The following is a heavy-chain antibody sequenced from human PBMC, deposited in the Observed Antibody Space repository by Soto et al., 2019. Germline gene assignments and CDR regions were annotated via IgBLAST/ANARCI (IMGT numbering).Heavy chain of an antibody. V-gene: IGHV1-8*01. Sequence: GASVKVSCRASGYTSTSYGINWVRQATGQGLEWMGXMTPXXXNXGXAXKXXXXVTMTRNTSISTAYMELSRLRSEDTAVYYCASPRWLGGYYYGMDVWGQGTTVTVSS. J-gene: IGHJ6*02. CDR3: ASPRWLGGYYYGMDV. CDR2: MTPXXXNX. CDR1: GYTSTSYG. D-gene: IGHD3-9*01.